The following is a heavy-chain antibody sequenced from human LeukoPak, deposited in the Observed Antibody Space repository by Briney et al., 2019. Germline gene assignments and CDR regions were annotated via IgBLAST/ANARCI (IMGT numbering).Heavy chain of an antibody. CDR2: IYYSGST. Sequence: SETLSLTCTVSGGSISSYYWSWIRQPPGKGLEWIGYIYYSGSTNYNPSLKSRVTISVDTSKNQFSLKLSSVTAADTAVYYCARDGAVDILTGYGAFDMWGQGTMVTVSS. V-gene: IGHV4-59*01. CDR1: GGSISSYY. CDR3: ARDGAVDILTGYGAFDM. D-gene: IGHD3-9*01. J-gene: IGHJ3*02.